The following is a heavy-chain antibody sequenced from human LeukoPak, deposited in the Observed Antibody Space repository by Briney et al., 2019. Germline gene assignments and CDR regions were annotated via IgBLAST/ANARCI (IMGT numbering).Heavy chain of an antibody. Sequence: GGSLGLFCAAAGLPFRINSMKWVRQARGKGLVWVSSICNSSSYVYYAVSVKGRFTNSRDNAKNSLYLQMNSLKTEDTAVYYCTTAPILLWFGELLQRLSRPLDYWGQGTLVTVSS. J-gene: IGHJ4*02. D-gene: IGHD3-10*01. CDR1: GLPFRINS. CDR3: TTAPILLWFGELLQRLSRPLDY. CDR2: ICNSSSYV. V-gene: IGHV3-21*03.